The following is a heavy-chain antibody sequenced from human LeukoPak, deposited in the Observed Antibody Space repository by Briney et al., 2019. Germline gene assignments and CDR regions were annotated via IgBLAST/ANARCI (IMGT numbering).Heavy chain of an antibody. CDR2: INHNGEMI. J-gene: IGHJ4*02. V-gene: IGHV3-48*02. Sequence: GGSLRLSCAASGFTFSNYVMSWVRQAPGKGLEWVSYINHNGEMIFYPDFVKGRFTISTDNAKNSLYLQMNSLRDEDTAVYYCARDNDWAFHYWGQGTLVTVSS. CDR3: ARDNDWAFHY. D-gene: IGHD3-9*01. CDR1: GFTFSNYV.